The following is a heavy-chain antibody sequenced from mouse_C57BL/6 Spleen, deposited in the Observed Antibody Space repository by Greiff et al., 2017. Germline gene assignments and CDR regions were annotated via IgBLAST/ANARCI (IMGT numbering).Heavy chain of an antibody. V-gene: IGHV1-82*01. D-gene: IGHD2-3*01. J-gene: IGHJ2*01. Sequence: QVQLQQSGPELVKPGASVKISCKASGYAFSSSWMNWVKQRPGKGLEWIGRIYPGDGDTNYNGKFKGKATLTADKSSSTAYMKLSSLTSEDSAVYFCARGENDGYYGDYWGQGTTLTVSS. CDR3: ARGENDGYYGDY. CDR2: IYPGDGDT. CDR1: GYAFSSSW.